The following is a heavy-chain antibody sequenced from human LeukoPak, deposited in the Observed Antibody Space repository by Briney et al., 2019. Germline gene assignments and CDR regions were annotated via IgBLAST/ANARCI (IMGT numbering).Heavy chain of an antibody. Sequence: GGSLRLSCAASGFTFDDYAMHWVRQAPGKGLEWVSGISWNSGSIGYADSVKGRFTISRDNAKNSLYLQMNSLRAEDTALYYCARFEEGLDYWGQGTLVTVSS. D-gene: IGHD3-16*01. J-gene: IGHJ4*02. CDR3: ARFEEGLDY. CDR2: ISWNSGSI. V-gene: IGHV3-9*01. CDR1: GFTFDDYA.